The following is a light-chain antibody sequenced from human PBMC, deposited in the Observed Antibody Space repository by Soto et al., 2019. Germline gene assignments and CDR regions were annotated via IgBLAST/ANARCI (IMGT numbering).Light chain of an antibody. CDR3: SSYGGTNNVV. CDR2: EVT. Sequence: QSVLTQPPSASGSPGQSVTISCTGTSSDVGGYKYVSWYQHHPGKAPKVVIYEVTKRPSGVPDRFSGSQSGNTASLTVSGLPAEDEADYYCSSYGGTNNVVFGGGTKLTVL. CDR1: SSDVGGYKY. V-gene: IGLV2-8*01. J-gene: IGLJ2*01.